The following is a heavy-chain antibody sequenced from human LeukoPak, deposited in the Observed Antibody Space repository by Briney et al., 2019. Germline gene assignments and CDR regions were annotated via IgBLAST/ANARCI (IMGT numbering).Heavy chain of an antibody. CDR2: INHSGST. D-gene: IGHD3-22*01. J-gene: IGHJ4*02. Sequence: SETLSLTCAVYGGSFSGYYWSWIRQPPGKGLEWIGEINHSGSTNYNPSLKSRVTISVDMSKNQFSLKLSSVTAADTAVYYCARGASLSGYFPDWGQGTLVTVSS. CDR1: GGSFSGYY. V-gene: IGHV4-34*01. CDR3: ARGASLSGYFPD.